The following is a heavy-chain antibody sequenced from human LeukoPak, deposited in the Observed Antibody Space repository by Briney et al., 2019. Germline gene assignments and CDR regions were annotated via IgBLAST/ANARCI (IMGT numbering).Heavy chain of an antibody. Sequence: GGSLRLSCAASGFSFSLYAMSWVRQAPGKGLEWVSVVSNSAGGGFTYYTDSVKGRFTISRDDAKNTLYLQMNSLRAEDTAVYYCAKLQGYCSGGSCYSWYFRYWGQGTLVTVSS. D-gene: IGHD2-15*01. V-gene: IGHV3-23*01. J-gene: IGHJ4*02. CDR3: AKLQGYCSGGSCYSWYFRY. CDR1: GFSFSLYA. CDR2: VSNSAGGGFT.